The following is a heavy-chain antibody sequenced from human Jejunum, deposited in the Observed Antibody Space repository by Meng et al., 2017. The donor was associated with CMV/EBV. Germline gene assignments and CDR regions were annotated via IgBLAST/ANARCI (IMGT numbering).Heavy chain of an antibody. V-gene: IGHV3-30*02. J-gene: IGHJ4*02. Sequence: SGFAFSSYGMNWVRQGPGKGLEWVGFVRYDGTSNYADSVKGRFTISRDNSRDTLYLQMNNLRTDDTAVYYCTKAFGTTHFSDSWGQGTLVTVSS. D-gene: IGHD1/OR15-1a*01. CDR3: TKAFGTTHFSDS. CDR2: VRYDGTSN. CDR1: GFAFSSYG.